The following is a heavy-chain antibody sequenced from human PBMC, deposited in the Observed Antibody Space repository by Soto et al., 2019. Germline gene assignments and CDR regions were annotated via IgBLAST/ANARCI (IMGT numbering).Heavy chain of an antibody. D-gene: IGHD6-13*01. J-gene: IGHJ6*02. V-gene: IGHV3-23*01. Sequence: EVQLLESGGGLVQPGGSLRLSCAASGISFRSHAMSWVRQAPGKGLEWVSVISGSGVGTYYADSVKGWFTISRDNSKNTLYMQMNSLRVEDTAVYYCAKEQSAAGDYYYYGMDVWGQGTTVTVSS. CDR1: GISFRSHA. CDR2: ISGSGVGT. CDR3: AKEQSAAGDYYYYGMDV.